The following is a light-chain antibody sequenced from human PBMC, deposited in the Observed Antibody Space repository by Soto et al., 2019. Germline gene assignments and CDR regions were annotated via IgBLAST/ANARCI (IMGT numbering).Light chain of an antibody. Sequence: DIQMTQSPSTLSASVGDRVTITCRASQSITNWLAWCQQKPGKAPKLLVYDASSLESGVPSRFSGSGSGTEFTLTISSLQPDDFATYYCQQYNSYSPLTFGPGTKVDIK. V-gene: IGKV1-5*01. CDR2: DAS. J-gene: IGKJ3*01. CDR1: QSITNW. CDR3: QQYNSYSPLT.